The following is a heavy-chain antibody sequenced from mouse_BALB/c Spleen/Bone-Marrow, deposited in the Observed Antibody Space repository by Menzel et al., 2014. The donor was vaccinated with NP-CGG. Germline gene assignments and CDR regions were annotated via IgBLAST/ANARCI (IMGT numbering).Heavy chain of an antibody. CDR2: IHPGSGGT. J-gene: IGHJ4*01. D-gene: IGHD2-4*01. CDR3: ARGGLRHYAMDY. CDR1: GYTFTDYE. Sequence: QVQLQQSGAELVRPGASVKLFCKALGYTFTDYEMHWVKQTPEHGLESIGAIHPGSGGTAYNQKFKGKATLTADKSPSTAYMEVSSLTSEDSAVYYCARGGLRHYAMDYWGQGTSVTVSS. V-gene: IGHV1-15*01.